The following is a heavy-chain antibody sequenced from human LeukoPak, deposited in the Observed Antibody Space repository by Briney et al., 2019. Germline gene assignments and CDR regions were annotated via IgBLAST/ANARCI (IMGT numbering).Heavy chain of an antibody. D-gene: IGHD1-1*01. J-gene: IGHJ4*02. CDR1: GFTFSSYW. V-gene: IGHV3-7*04. CDR2: INEDGSQK. Sequence: GGSLRLSCAASGFTFSSYWMSWVRQAPGKELDWVAMINEDGSQKYYVDSVKGRFTISRDNAKNSMDLQMNSLRVEDTAVYYCARGPLIKLDGTFWGQGTLVTVSS. CDR3: ARGPLIKLDGTF.